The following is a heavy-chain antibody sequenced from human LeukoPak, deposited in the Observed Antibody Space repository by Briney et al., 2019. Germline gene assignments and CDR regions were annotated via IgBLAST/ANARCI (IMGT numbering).Heavy chain of an antibody. J-gene: IGHJ4*02. V-gene: IGHV1-69*06. CDR3: ARDRDNWNTLYYFDY. CDR2: IIPIFGTA. D-gene: IGHD1/OR15-1a*01. CDR1: GGTFSSYA. Sequence: SVKVSCKASGGTFSSYAISWVRQAPGQGLEWMGRIIPIFGTANYAQKFQGGVTITADKSTSTAYMELSSLRSEDTAVYYCARDRDNWNTLYYFDYWGQGTLVTVSS.